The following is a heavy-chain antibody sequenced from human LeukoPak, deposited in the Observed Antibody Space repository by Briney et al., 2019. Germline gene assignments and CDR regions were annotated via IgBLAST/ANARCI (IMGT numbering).Heavy chain of an antibody. Sequence: GGSLRLSCAASGFSLSSHAMGWVRQAPGKGLEWVANIKQDGSEKYYVDSVKGRFTISRDNAKSSLYLQMNSLRAEDTAVYYCAREEGIAVAGNYYYYYYMDVWGKGTTVTVSS. D-gene: IGHD6-19*01. CDR1: GFSLSSHA. V-gene: IGHV3-7*01. CDR3: AREEGIAVAGNYYYYYYMDV. J-gene: IGHJ6*03. CDR2: IKQDGSEK.